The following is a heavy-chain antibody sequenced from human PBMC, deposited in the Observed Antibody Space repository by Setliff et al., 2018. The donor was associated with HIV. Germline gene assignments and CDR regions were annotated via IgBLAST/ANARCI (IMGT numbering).Heavy chain of an antibody. CDR2: ISHSGST. J-gene: IGHJ4*02. Sequence: ETLSLTCTVSGGSISSGGYWWAWIRQSPGKRLEWIGEISHSGSTNYNPSLRSRVTMSVDKSNNQFSLKLSSVTAADTAIYFCARGALSLTMTKLLSFFDSWGQGTQVTVSS. CDR1: GGSISSGGYW. D-gene: IGHD3-22*01. V-gene: IGHV4-39*07. CDR3: ARGALSLTMTKLLSFFDS.